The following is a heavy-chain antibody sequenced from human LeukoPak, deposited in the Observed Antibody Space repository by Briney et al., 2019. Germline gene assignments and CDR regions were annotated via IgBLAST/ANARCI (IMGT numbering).Heavy chain of an antibody. D-gene: IGHD5-18*01. J-gene: IGHJ4*02. CDR2: IYSGGST. CDR1: GFTFSNAY. V-gene: IGHV3-53*01. CDR3: ARDATIGYSYGYYFDY. Sequence: GGSLRLSCAASGFTFSNAYMSWVRQAPGKGLEWVSVIYSGGSTYYADSVKGRFTISRDNSKNTLYLQMNSLRAEDTAVYYCARDATIGYSYGYYFDYGGQGTLVTVSS.